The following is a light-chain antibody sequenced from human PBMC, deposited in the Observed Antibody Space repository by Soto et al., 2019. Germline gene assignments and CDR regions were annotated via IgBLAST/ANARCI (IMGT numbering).Light chain of an antibody. CDR3: QQRSNWHT. J-gene: IGKJ5*01. V-gene: IGKV3D-11*02. Sequence: EIVMTQSPATLSVSPGEGATLSCRASQSVSTNLAWYQQKPGQAPRLLIDGASSRATGIPARFSGSGSGTDFTLTISSLEPEDFAVYYCQQRSNWHTFGQGTRLEIK. CDR2: GAS. CDR1: QSVSTN.